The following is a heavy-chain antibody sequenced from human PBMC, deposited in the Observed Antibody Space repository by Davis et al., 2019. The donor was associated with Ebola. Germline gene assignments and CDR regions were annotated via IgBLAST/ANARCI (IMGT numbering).Heavy chain of an antibody. J-gene: IGHJ4*02. D-gene: IGHD3-3*01. CDR3: ATAWVLEWLLH. CDR1: GGTFSSYA. Sequence: SVKVSCKASGGTFSSYAISWVRQAPGQGLEWMGRIIPILGIANYAQKFQGRVTMTRDTSTSTVYMELSSLRSEDTAVYYCATAWVLEWLLHWGQGTLVTVSS. CDR2: IIPILGIA. V-gene: IGHV1-69*04.